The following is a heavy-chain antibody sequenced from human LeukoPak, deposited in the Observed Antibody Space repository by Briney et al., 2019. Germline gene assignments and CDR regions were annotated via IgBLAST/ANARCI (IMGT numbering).Heavy chain of an antibody. D-gene: IGHD6-13*01. CDR3: ARDPGGSSSWYPVSYYYYGMDV. V-gene: IGHV1-46*01. CDR1: GYTFTSYY. Sequence: ASVKVSCTASGYTFTSYYMHWVRQAPGQGLEWMGIINPSGGSTSYAQKFQGRVTMTRDTSTSTVYMELSSLRSEDTAVYYCARDPGGSSSWYPVSYYYYGMDVWGQGTTVTVSS. CDR2: INPSGGST. J-gene: IGHJ6*02.